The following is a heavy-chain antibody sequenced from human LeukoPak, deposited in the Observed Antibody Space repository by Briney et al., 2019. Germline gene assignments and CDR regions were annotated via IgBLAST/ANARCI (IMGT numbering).Heavy chain of an antibody. D-gene: IGHD6-13*01. V-gene: IGHV3-43D*03. CDR2: ISWDGGST. J-gene: IGHJ6*02. CDR1: GFTFDDYA. Sequence: GGSLRLSCAASGFTFDDYAMHWVRQAPGKGLEWVSLISWDGGSTYYADSVKGRLTISRDNSKNSLYLQMNSLRAEDTALYYCAKDFFSSPPLDGMDVWGQGTTVTVSS. CDR3: AKDFFSSPPLDGMDV.